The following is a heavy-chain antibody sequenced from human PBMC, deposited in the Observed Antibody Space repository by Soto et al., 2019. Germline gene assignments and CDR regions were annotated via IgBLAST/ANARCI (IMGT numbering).Heavy chain of an antibody. D-gene: IGHD6-13*01. J-gene: IGHJ6*02. CDR3: AHSRYSSSWYSYYYYYGMDV. CDR2: IYWNDDK. Sequence: SGPTLVNPTQTLTLTCTFSGFSLSTSGVGVGWIRQPPGKALEWLALIYWNDDKRYSPSLKSRLTITKDTSKNPVVLTITNMDPVDTATYYCAHSRYSSSWYSYYYYYGMDVWGQGTTVTVSS. CDR1: GFSLSTSGVG. V-gene: IGHV2-5*01.